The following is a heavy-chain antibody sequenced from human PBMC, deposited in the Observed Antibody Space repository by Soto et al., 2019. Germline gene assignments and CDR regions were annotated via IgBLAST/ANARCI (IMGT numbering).Heavy chain of an antibody. V-gene: IGHV1-69*13. Sequence: ASVKVSCKASGGTFSSYAISWVRQAPGQGLEWMGGIIPIFGTANYAQKFQGRVTITADESTSTAYMELSSLRSEDTAVYYCASMIEESTIFGVVVPYFDYWGQGTLVTVSS. CDR1: GGTFSSYA. D-gene: IGHD3-3*01. J-gene: IGHJ4*02. CDR2: IIPIFGTA. CDR3: ASMIEESTIFGVVVPYFDY.